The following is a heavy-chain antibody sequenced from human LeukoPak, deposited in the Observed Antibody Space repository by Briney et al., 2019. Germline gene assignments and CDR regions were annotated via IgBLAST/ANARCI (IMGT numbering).Heavy chain of an antibody. CDR3: ARSKPKTTVTGYYYYGMDV. V-gene: IGHV1-69*04. J-gene: IGHJ6*02. D-gene: IGHD4-17*01. Sequence: ASVKVSCKASGGTFSSYAISWVRQAPGQGLEWMGRIIPILGIANYAQKFQGRVTITADKSTSTAYMELSSLRSEDTAVYYCARSKPKTTVTGYYYYGMDVWGQGTRSPSP. CDR2: IIPILGIA. CDR1: GGTFSSYA.